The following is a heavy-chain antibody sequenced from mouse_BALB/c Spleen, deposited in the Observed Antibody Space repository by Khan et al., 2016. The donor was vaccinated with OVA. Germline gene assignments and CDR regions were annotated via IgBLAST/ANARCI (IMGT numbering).Heavy chain of an antibody. V-gene: IGHV1-87*01. J-gene: IGHJ1*01. Sequence: QVQLQQSGAELARPGASVTLSCKASGYTFTRYWMQWVKQRPGQGLEWIGAIYPGDGDTRYTQKFKGKATVTADKSSSTAYMQLSSLASEDSAVYYGARDLERYFDVWGAGTTVTVSS. CDR2: IYPGDGDT. CDR1: GYTFTRYW. CDR3: ARDLERYFDV. D-gene: IGHD2-10*02.